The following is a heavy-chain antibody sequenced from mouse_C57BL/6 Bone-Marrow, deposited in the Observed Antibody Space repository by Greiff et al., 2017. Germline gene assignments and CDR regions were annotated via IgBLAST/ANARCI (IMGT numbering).Heavy chain of an antibody. J-gene: IGHJ1*03. CDR3: ARPYYSNYWYVDV. D-gene: IGHD2-12*01. Sequence: QVQLQQPGAELVKPGASVKISCKASGYTFTSYWITWVKQRPGQGLEWIGHIYPGSGSTNYNEKFKSKATLTVDKSSSTAYMQLSSLTSEDSAVYYCARPYYSNYWYVDVWGTGTTVTASS. V-gene: IGHV1-55*01. CDR2: IYPGSGST. CDR1: GYTFTSYW.